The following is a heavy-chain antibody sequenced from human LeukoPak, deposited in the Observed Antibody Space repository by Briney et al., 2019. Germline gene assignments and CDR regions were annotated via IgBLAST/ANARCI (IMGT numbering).Heavy chain of an antibody. CDR3: ARLFGSVTTFDY. J-gene: IGHJ4*02. D-gene: IGHD4-17*01. CDR1: GFSFSTYW. V-gene: IGHV3-7*01. CDR2: IWPEGSDK. Sequence: GGSLRLSCAASGFSFSTYWMSWVRQGPGKGREWVAPIWPEGSDKKYVDSVRDRFSISRDNAKNSLYLQMNSLSAEDTAVYFCARLFGSVTTFDYWGQGALVTVST.